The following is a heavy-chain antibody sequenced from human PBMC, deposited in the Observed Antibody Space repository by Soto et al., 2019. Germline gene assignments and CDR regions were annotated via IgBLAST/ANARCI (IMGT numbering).Heavy chain of an antibody. Sequence: SVKVSCKASGWTFSSYAISWVRQAPGQGREWMGGIIPIFGTANYAQKFQGRVTITADESTSTAYMELSSLRSEDTAVYYCAREGYCSGGSCYRGYYYYYGMEVWGQGTTVTVSS. CDR1: GWTFSSYA. CDR3: AREGYCSGGSCYRGYYYYYGMEV. V-gene: IGHV1-69*13. J-gene: IGHJ6*02. D-gene: IGHD2-15*01. CDR2: IIPIFGTA.